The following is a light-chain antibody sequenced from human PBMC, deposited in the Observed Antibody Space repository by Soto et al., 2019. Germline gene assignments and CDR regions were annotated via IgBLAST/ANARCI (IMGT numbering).Light chain of an antibody. CDR3: QEYGTSRT. J-gene: IGKJ1*01. V-gene: IGKV3-20*01. CDR1: QSFSRTY. CDR2: DAS. Sequence: EVVLTQSPGTLSLSPGERVTLSCRASQSFSRTYLAWYQQKPGQAPRLLIYDASSRATGIPDRFSGSGSGTDFALTISRLEPDDFAVYYCQEYGTSRTFGQGTKVEIK.